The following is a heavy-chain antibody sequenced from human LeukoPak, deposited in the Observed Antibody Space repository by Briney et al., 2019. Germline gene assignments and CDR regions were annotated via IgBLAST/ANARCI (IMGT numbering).Heavy chain of an antibody. V-gene: IGHV4-59*01. CDR3: ARVGHDYSNYVFDY. J-gene: IGHJ4*02. CDR2: IYYSGST. CDR1: GGSISSYY. Sequence: SETLSLTCTVSGGSISSYYRSWIRQPPGKGLAWIGYIYYSGSTNYNPSLKSRVTISVDTSKNQFSLKLSSVTAADTAVYYCARVGHDYSNYVFDYWGQGTLVTVSS. D-gene: IGHD4-11*01.